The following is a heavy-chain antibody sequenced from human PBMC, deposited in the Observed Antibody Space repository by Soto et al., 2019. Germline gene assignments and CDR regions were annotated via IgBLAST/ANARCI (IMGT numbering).Heavy chain of an antibody. J-gene: IGHJ5*02. Sequence: SETLSLTCAVYGGSFSGYYWSWIRQPPGKGLEWIGEINHSGSTNYNPSLKSRVTISVDTSKNQFSLKLSSVTAADTAVYYCARGSRNIAVAGTGAHWFDPWGQGTLVTVSS. CDR3: ARGSRNIAVAGTGAHWFDP. D-gene: IGHD6-19*01. CDR1: GGSFSGYY. CDR2: INHSGST. V-gene: IGHV4-34*01.